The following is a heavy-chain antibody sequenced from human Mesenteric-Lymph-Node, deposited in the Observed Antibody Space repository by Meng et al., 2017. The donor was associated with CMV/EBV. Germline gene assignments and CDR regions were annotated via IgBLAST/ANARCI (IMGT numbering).Heavy chain of an antibody. Sequence: GGSLRPSCEASGFTLRSYGMNWVRQAPGKGLEWVGYISNIGSTRTYAESVKGRFTISRDNARKSQYLQMNSRRAEDTAVYYCAREHSDFWSGYYRNYYHGRDVGGQGTTGTVSS. D-gene: IGHD3-3*01. V-gene: IGHV3-48*03. CDR1: GFTLRSYG. CDR2: ISNIGSTR. CDR3: AREHSDFWSGYYRNYYHGRDV. J-gene: IGHJ6*02.